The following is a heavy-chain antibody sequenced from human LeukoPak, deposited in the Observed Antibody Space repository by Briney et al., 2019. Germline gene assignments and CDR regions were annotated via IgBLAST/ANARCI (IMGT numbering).Heavy chain of an antibody. CDR2: IYSGGST. D-gene: IGHD3-10*01. CDR3: ARSMVRGVFDY. Sequence: ETLSLTCAVYGGSFSGYYWSWVRQAPGKGLEWVSVIYSGGSTYYADSVKGRFTISRDNSKNTLYLQMNSLRAEDTAVYYCARSMVRGVFDYWGQGTLVTVSS. CDR1: GGSFSGYY. V-gene: IGHV3-53*01. J-gene: IGHJ4*02.